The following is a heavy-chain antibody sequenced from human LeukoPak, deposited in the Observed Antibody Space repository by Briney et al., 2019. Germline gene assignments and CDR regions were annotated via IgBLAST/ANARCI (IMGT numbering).Heavy chain of an antibody. V-gene: IGHV3-23*01. D-gene: IGHD4-17*01. CDR1: GFTFNNYA. Sequence: GGSLRLSCAASGFTFNNYAMNWVRQAPGKGLEWVSSISGGGVTTYYADSAKGRFTISRDNSQNTLYLQMNSLRAEDTAVYYCARDYADYVGYFFFDYWGQGTLVTVSS. CDR2: ISGGGVTT. J-gene: IGHJ4*02. CDR3: ARDYADYVGYFFFDY.